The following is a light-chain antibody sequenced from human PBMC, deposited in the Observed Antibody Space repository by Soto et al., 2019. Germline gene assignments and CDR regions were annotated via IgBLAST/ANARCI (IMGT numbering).Light chain of an antibody. Sequence: DIQMTQSPSTLSASIGDRVTITCWASQNINNWIAWYQQKPGIAPKFLIYDASTLESGVPSRFSGSGFGTEFSLTISSLQPDDFGSYYCQHMRTFGQGTKVDIK. CDR3: QHMRT. V-gene: IGKV1-5*01. CDR2: DAS. J-gene: IGKJ1*01. CDR1: QNINNW.